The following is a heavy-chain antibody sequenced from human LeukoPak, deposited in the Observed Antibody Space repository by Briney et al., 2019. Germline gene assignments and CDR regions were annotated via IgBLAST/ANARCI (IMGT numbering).Heavy chain of an antibody. CDR3: ARTGYYYAMDV. V-gene: IGHV3-48*01. D-gene: IGHD6-13*01. J-gene: IGHJ6*02. CDR1: GFTFSRYG. CDR2: ISSSSTTI. Sequence: GGSLRLSCAASGFTFSRYGMNWVRQAPGKGLEWVSYISSSSTTIYYADSVKGRFTISRDNAKNSLYLQMNSLRAEDTAVYYCARTGYYYAMDVWGQGTTVTVSS.